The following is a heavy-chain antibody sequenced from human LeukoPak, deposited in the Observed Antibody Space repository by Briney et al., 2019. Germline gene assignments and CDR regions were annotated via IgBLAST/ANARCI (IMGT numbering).Heavy chain of an antibody. D-gene: IGHD1-1*01. V-gene: IGHV1-18*04. CDR3: ARGGDVSELERSPFDY. CDR1: GYNFTSYD. J-gene: IGHJ4*02. CDR2: ISAYNDNT. Sequence: ASSNNSCKTSGYNFTSYDSSWVRQATGQGLQWMVWISAYNDNTNYAQKLQGRVTMTTDTATSTAYMELRSLSSDDTAVYYCARGGDVSELERSPFDYWGQGTLVTVSS.